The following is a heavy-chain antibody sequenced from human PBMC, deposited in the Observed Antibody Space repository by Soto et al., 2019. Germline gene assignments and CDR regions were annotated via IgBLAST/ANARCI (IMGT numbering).Heavy chain of an antibody. CDR2: INPNSGGT. CDR3: ATTSIAAADYYGMDV. D-gene: IGHD6-13*01. Sequence: SVKVSCKASGYTFTGYYMHWVRQAPGQGLEWMGWINPNSGGTNYAQKFQGWVTMTRDTSISTAYMELSRLRSDDTAVYYCATTSIAAADYYGMDVWGQGTTVTVSS. CDR1: GYTFTGYY. V-gene: IGHV1-2*04. J-gene: IGHJ6*02.